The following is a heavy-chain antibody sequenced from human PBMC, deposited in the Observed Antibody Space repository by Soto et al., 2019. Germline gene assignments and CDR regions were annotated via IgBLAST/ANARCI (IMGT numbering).Heavy chain of an antibody. J-gene: IGHJ6*03. CDR3: AKAGRTGTYSSGYGLNYYYYYMDV. V-gene: IGHV3-23*01. Sequence: GGSTRLSCAASGFTVNSYAMSWVRQEPGKGLEWVSAISGSGGSTYYADSVKGRFTISRDNSKNTLYLQMNSLRAEDTAVYYCAKAGRTGTYSSGYGLNYYYYYMDVWGKGTTVTVSS. D-gene: IGHD6-19*01. CDR2: ISGSGGST. CDR1: GFTVNSYA.